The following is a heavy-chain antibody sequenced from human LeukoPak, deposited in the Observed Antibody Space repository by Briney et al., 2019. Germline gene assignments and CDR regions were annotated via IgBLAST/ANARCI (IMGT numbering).Heavy chain of an antibody. CDR2: IIPIFGTA. J-gene: IGHJ4*02. V-gene: IGHV1-69*01. CDR3: ARDHVLGYYDSSGYYHLYYFDY. D-gene: IGHD3-22*01. CDR1: GGTFSSYA. Sequence: PSVKVSCKASGGTFSSYAISWVRQAPGQGLEWMGGIIPIFGTANYAQRFQGRVTITADESTSTAYMELSSLRSEDTAVYYCARDHVLGYYDSSGYYHLYYFDYWGQGTLVTVSS.